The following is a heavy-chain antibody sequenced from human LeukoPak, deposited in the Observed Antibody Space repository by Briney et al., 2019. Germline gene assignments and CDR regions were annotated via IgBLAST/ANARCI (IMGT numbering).Heavy chain of an antibody. CDR2: ISYDGSNK. CDR3: ARGGIAAAGFPFDY. CDR1: GFTFSNYA. D-gene: IGHD6-13*01. Sequence: PGRSLRLSCAAPGFTFSNYAMHWVRQAPGKGLEWVAVISYDGSNKYYADSVKGRFTISRDNSKNTLYLQMNSLRAEDTAVYHCARGGIAAAGFPFDYWGQGTLVTVSS. J-gene: IGHJ4*02. V-gene: IGHV3-30-3*01.